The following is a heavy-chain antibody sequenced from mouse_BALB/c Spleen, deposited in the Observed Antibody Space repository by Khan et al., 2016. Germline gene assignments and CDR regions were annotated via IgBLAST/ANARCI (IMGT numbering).Heavy chain of an antibody. D-gene: IGHD3-3*01. J-gene: IGHJ3*01. CDR2: IYPGDGDT. CDR1: GYVFSSYW. V-gene: IGHV1-80*01. CDR3: ARGTPLAD. Sequence: QVQLQQSGAELVRPGSSVKISCKASGYVFSSYWMNWVKQRPGQGLEWIGQIYPGDGDTYYNGKFKVKVTLTADTSTSTAYMQLSSLTSEDSAAYCCARGTPLADWGQGTLVTVS.